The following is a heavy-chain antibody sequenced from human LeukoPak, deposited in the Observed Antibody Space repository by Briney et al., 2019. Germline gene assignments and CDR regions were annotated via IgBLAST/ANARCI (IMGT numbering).Heavy chain of an antibody. D-gene: IGHD6-13*01. V-gene: IGHV4-34*01. CDR1: GGSFSGYY. CDR2: INHSGRT. Sequence: SETLSLTCAVYGGSFSGYYWSWIRQPPGKGLEWIGEINHSGRTNYNPSLKSRVTISVDTSKNQFSLKLSSVTAADTAVYYCARPGSTRYYFDYWGQGTLVTVSS. CDR3: ARPGSTRYYFDY. J-gene: IGHJ4*02.